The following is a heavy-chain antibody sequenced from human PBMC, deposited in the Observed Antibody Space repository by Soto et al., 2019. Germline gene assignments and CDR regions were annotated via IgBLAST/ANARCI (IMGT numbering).Heavy chain of an antibody. CDR2: ISAYNGNT. CDR3: AKTDHDILTGPTFDY. V-gene: IGHV1-18*01. J-gene: IGHJ4*02. Sequence: ASVKVSCKDSGYTYTSNGISWVRQAPGQGLEWMGWISAYNGNTNYAQKLQGRVTMTTDTSTSTAYMELRSLRSDDTAVYYCAKTDHDILTGPTFDYWGQGTLVTVSS. CDR1: GYTYTSNG. D-gene: IGHD3-9*01.